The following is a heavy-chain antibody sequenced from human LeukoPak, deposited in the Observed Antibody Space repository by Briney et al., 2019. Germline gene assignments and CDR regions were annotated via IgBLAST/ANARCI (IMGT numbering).Heavy chain of an antibody. J-gene: IGHJ4*02. V-gene: IGHV1-2*02. CDR1: GYTFTGYY. Sequence: ASVKVSCKASGYTFTGYYMHWVRQAPGQGLEWMGWINPNSGGTNYAQKFQGRVTMTRETSISTAYMELSRLRSDDTAVYYCARDWARGYYYDSSAMSWGQGTLVTVSS. CDR2: INPNSGGT. CDR3: ARDWARGYYYDSSAMS. D-gene: IGHD3-22*01.